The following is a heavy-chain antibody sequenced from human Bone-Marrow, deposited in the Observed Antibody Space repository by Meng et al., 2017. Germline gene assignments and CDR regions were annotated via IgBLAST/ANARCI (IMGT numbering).Heavy chain of an antibody. CDR1: GFTFGDYY. J-gene: IGHJ3*02. D-gene: IGHD3-22*01. V-gene: IGHV3-11*04. Sequence: GESLKISCAASGFTFGDYYMSWIRQAPGKGLEWVSYISSSGSTIYYADSVKGRFTISRDNAKNSLYLQMNSLRAEDTAVYYCARDQGDYYDSSGYYYGDDAFDIWGQGTMVTVSS. CDR3: ARDQGDYYDSSGYYYGDDAFDI. CDR2: ISSSGSTI.